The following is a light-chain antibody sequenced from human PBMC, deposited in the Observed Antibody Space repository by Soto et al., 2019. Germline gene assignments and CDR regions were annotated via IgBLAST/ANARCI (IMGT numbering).Light chain of an antibody. CDR3: SSSTSGSTFV. CDR2: EVT. J-gene: IGLJ2*01. Sequence: QSALTQPPSVSGSPGQSVTISCTGTSSDVGSYNRVSWFQQPPGTAPKLMIYEVTNRPSGVPDRFSGSKSGNTASLTISGLQAEDEADYYCSSSTSGSTFVFGGGTKVTVL. V-gene: IGLV2-18*02. CDR1: SSDVGSYNR.